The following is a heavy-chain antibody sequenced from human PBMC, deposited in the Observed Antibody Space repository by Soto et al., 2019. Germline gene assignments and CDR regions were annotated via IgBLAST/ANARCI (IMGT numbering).Heavy chain of an antibody. CDR2: LSDSGGSI. Sequence: EVQLLESGGGLVQPGGSLRLSCTASGFTFNRHAMTWVRQAPGKGLEWVSGLSDSGGSIYYADSVKGRFTISRDNSMNTLYLQMSTLRAEDTAVYDCAKVSSAWYAGFFDLWGQGTLVTVSS. CDR1: GFTFNRHA. D-gene: IGHD2-8*01. CDR3: AKVSSAWYAGFFDL. J-gene: IGHJ4*02. V-gene: IGHV3-23*01.